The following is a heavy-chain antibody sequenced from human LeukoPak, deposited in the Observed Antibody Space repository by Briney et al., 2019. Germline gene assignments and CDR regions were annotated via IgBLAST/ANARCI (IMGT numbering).Heavy chain of an antibody. CDR1: GYTFTSYG. Sequence: GASVKVSCKASGYTFTSYGITWVRQAPGQGLEWMGWSGTSNANTNYAQKLQGRVTVTTDTSTTTAYMELRSLRSDDTAVYYCARGGLVSDYWGQGTLVIVSS. V-gene: IGHV1-18*01. CDR2: SGTSNANT. J-gene: IGHJ4*02. CDR3: ARGGLVSDY. D-gene: IGHD6-13*01.